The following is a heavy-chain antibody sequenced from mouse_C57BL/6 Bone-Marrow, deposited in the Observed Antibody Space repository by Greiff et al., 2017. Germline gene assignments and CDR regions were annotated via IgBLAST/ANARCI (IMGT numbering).Heavy chain of an antibody. D-gene: IGHD2-4*01. CDR2: IDPSDSYT. Sequence: QVQLQQPGAELVKPGASVKLSCKASGYTFTSYWMQWVKQRPGQGLEWIGEIDPSDSYTNYNQKFKGKATLTVDTSSSTAYMQLSSLTSEDSAVYYCARWRLRYYAMDYWGQGTSVTVSS. CDR1: GYTFTSYW. J-gene: IGHJ4*01. CDR3: ARWRLRYYAMDY. V-gene: IGHV1-50*01.